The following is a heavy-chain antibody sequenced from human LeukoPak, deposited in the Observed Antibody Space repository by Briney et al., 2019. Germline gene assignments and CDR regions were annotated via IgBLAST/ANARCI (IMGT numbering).Heavy chain of an antibody. CDR2: IKQDGSEK. D-gene: IGHD1-26*01. V-gene: IGHV3-7*01. J-gene: IGHJ4*02. CDR3: AGGGGGATFY. CDR1: GFTFSSYW. Sequence: GGSLRLSCAASGFTFSSYWMSWVRQAPGKGLEWVANIKQDGSEKYYVDSVKGRFTSSRDNAKNSLYLQMKSLRAEDTAVYYGAGGGGGATFYWGQGTLVTVSS.